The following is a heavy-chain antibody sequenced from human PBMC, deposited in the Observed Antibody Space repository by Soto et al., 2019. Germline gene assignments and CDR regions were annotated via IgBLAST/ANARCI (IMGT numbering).Heavy chain of an antibody. CDR3: ARLFGVGAAPPFDY. CDR1: GYTFTNYY. J-gene: IGHJ4*02. V-gene: IGHV1-46*01. CDR2: INPSGGGT. D-gene: IGHD3-10*01. Sequence: QVQLVQSGAEVKKPGASVKFSCKASGYTFTNYYMHWVRQAPGQGLEWMGMINPSGGGTDYAQKFQGRVTMTRDTSTTTVYMELSSLISEDTAVYYCARLFGVGAAPPFDYWDQGTLVTVFS.